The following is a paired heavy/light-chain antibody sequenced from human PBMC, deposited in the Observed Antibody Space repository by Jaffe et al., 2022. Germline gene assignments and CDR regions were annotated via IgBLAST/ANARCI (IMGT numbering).Heavy chain of an antibody. V-gene: IGHV1-24*01. CDR1: GYTLTELS. J-gene: IGHJ6*03. D-gene: IGHD6-13*01. Sequence: QVQLVQSGAEVKKPGASVKVSCKVSGYTLTELSMHWVRQAPGKGLEWMGGFDPEDGETIYAQKFQGRVTMTEDTSTDTAYMELSSLRSEDTAVYYCATSVAAAGMNYYYYMDVWGKGTTVTVSS. CDR3: ATSVAAAGMNYYYYMDV. CDR2: FDPEDGET.
Light chain of an antibody. CDR3: QQYYSTLLT. J-gene: IGKJ4*01. CDR2: WAS. CDR1: QSVLYSSNNKNY. Sequence: DIVMTQSPDSLAVSLGERATINCKSSQSVLYSSNNKNYLAWYQQKPGQPPKLLIYWASTRESGVPDRFSGSGSGTDFTLTISSLQAEDVAVYYCQQYYSTLLTFGGGTKVEIK. V-gene: IGKV4-1*01.